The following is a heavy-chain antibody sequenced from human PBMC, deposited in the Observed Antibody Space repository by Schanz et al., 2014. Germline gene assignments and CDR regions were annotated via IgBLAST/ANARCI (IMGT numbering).Heavy chain of an antibody. Sequence: QVQLVESGGGLVKPGGSLRLSCAASGFTFSDYYMSWIRQAPGKGLEWVSYISNSGTTIYYADSVKGRFTISRDNAKNSLYLQMNSLRSEDTAVYYCAKDVDFWSGYYLDYWGQGTLVTVSS. J-gene: IGHJ4*02. V-gene: IGHV3-11*04. CDR1: GFTFSDYY. CDR2: ISNSGTTI. CDR3: AKDVDFWSGYYLDY. D-gene: IGHD3-3*01.